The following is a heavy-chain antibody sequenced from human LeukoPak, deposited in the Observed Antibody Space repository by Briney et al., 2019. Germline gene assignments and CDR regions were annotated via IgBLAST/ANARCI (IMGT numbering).Heavy chain of an antibody. CDR2: ISHGDSGP. V-gene: IGHV5-51*01. D-gene: IGHD1-26*01. J-gene: IGHJ3*01. CDR3: GMSGDRVPLQDDVFDV. CDR1: GYSFTSYC. Sequence: GESLKISCKVSGYSFTSYCIGWVRQMLGKGLEGMGIISHGDSGPTYSPSFQGQVTISVDKSINTAYLQWSSLQASDTAMYYCGMSGDRVPLQDDVFDVWGQGTMVTVST.